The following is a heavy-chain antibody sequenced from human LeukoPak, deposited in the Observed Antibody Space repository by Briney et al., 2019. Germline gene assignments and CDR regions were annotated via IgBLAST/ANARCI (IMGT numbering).Heavy chain of an antibody. V-gene: IGHV4-39*01. Sequence: SETLSHTCSVSGDSIRTNNYFWGWIRQPPGMGLEWIGSISYNGITYYNPSLKSRASVSVDTSKNQFSLNLNSVTAADTAIYYCARRPGHTWDMGNWFDPWGQGTLVTVSS. CDR2: ISYNGIT. J-gene: IGHJ5*02. CDR3: ARRPGHTWDMGNWFDP. D-gene: IGHD1-26*01. CDR1: GDSIRTNNYF.